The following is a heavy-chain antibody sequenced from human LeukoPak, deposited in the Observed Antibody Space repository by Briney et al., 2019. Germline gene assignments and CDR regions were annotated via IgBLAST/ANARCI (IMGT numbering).Heavy chain of an antibody. CDR1: GFTFSSYW. J-gene: IGHJ4*02. CDR2: IKQDGSEK. D-gene: IGHD1-26*01. V-gene: IGHV3-7*01. Sequence: GGSLRLSCAASGFTFSSYWMSWVRQAPGKGLEWVANIKQDGSEKYYVDSVKGRFTISRDNAKNSLYLQMNSLRAEDTAVYYCARVSGGSLRGPCDYWGQGTLVTVSS. CDR3: ARVSGGSLRGPCDY.